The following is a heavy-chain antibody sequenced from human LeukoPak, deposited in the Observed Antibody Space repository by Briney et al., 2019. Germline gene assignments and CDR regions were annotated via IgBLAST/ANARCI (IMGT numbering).Heavy chain of an antibody. CDR2: MNPNSGNT. J-gene: IGHJ5*02. D-gene: IGHD5-12*01. CDR1: GYTFTNYD. CDR3: ARGTGSWLRLTRWFDP. Sequence: ASVKVSCKASGYTFTNYDINWVRQATGQGLEWMGWMNPNSGNTDYVQKFQGRVTMTRNTSISTAYMELSSLVSEDTAVYYCARGTGSWLRLTRWFDPWGQGTLVTVSS. V-gene: IGHV1-8*01.